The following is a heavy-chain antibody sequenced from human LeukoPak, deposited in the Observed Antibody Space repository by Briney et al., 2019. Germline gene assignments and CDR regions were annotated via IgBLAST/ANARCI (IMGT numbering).Heavy chain of an antibody. D-gene: IGHD3-10*01. CDR2: INWNGGST. CDR1: GFTFDDYG. V-gene: IGHV3-20*04. J-gene: IGHJ5*02. CDR3: ASLDYYGSGSSQP. Sequence: GGSLRLSCTASGFTFDDYGMSWVRQAPGKGLEWVSGINWNGGSTGYADSVKGRFTISRDNAKNSLYLQMNSLRAEDTALYYCASLDYYGSGSSQPWGQGTLVTVSS.